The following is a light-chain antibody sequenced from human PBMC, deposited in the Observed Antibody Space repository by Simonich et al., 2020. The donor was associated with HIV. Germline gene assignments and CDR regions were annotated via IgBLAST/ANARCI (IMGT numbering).Light chain of an antibody. CDR1: SGSIASNY. V-gene: IGLV6-57*03. CDR2: KDN. CDR3: QSYNTSHHWV. Sequence: NFMLTQPHSVSASPGKTVTISCTRSSGSIASNYVQWYQQRPGSAPTTVIYKDNQRPSGVPDRFSGSIDSSSNSTSLTISGLKTEDEADYYCQSYNTSHHWVFGGGTKLTVV. J-gene: IGLJ3*02.